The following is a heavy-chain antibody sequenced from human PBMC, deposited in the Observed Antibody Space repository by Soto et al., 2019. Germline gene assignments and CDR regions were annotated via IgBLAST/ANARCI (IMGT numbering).Heavy chain of an antibody. Sequence: SETLSLTCTVSGGSISSGDYYWSWIRQPPGKGLEWIGYIYYSGGTYYNPSLKSRVTISVDTSKNQFSLKLSSVTAADTAVYYCARERRITMIVVVTDAFDIWGQGTMVTVSS. CDR2: IYYSGGT. CDR3: ARERRITMIVVVTDAFDI. J-gene: IGHJ3*02. D-gene: IGHD3-22*01. CDR1: GGSISSGDYY. V-gene: IGHV4-30-4*01.